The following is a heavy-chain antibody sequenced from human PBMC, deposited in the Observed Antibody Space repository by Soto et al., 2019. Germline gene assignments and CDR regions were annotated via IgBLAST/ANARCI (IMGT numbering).Heavy chain of an antibody. CDR3: ASEGVYYYYGMDV. D-gene: IGHD3-16*01. J-gene: IGHJ6*02. CDR1: GFTFSSYS. CDR2: ISSSSSTI. Sequence: EVQLVESGGGLVQPGGSLRLSCAVSGFTFSSYSMNLVRQAPGKGLEWVSYISSSSSTIYYADSVKGRFTISRDNAKNSLYLQMNSLRDEDTAVYYCASEGVYYYYGMDVWGQGTTVTVTS. V-gene: IGHV3-48*02.